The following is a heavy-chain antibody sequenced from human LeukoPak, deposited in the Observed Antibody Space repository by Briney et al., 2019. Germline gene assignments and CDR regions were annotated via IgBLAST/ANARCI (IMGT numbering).Heavy chain of an antibody. CDR2: ISHSGTT. Sequence: SETLSLTCVVSGYSISSDYFWGWIRQPPGKGLEWIGTISHSGTTFYKPSLKTRVTISLDTSKNQFSLKLSSVPAADTAVYYCARGARVNVFDIWGQGKMVTVSS. J-gene: IGHJ3*02. V-gene: IGHV4-38-2*01. D-gene: IGHD4-17*01. CDR1: GYSISSDYF. CDR3: ARGARVNVFDI.